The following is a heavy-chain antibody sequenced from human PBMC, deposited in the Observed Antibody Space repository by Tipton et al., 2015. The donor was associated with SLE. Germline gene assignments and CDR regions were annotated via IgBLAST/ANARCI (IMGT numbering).Heavy chain of an antibody. Sequence: SLRLSCAASGFTFSSYDMHWVRQAPGKGLEWVAVISYDGSNKYYADSVKGRFTISRDNSKNTLYLQMNSLRAEDTAVYYCARDGDSSGTYYYYYHMDVWGKGTTVTVSS. D-gene: IGHD6-19*01. CDR1: GFTFSSYD. V-gene: IGHV3-30*04. CDR2: ISYDGSNK. J-gene: IGHJ6*03. CDR3: ARDGDSSGTYYYYYHMDV.